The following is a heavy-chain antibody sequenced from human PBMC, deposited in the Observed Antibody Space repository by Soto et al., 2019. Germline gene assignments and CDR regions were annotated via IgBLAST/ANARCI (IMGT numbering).Heavy chain of an antibody. V-gene: IGHV3-21*01. Sequence: EVQLVESGGGLVKPEESLRLSCAASGFTFSSYSMNWVRQAPGKGLEWVSSISSSSSYIYYADSVKGRFTIFRDNAKYSLYLQMISLRAEDTYVYYCAREATVTTYGGPDAFDIWGQWTMVTVSS. CDR2: ISSSSSYI. CDR3: AREATVTTYGGPDAFDI. CDR1: GFTFSSYS. J-gene: IGHJ3*02. D-gene: IGHD4-4*01.